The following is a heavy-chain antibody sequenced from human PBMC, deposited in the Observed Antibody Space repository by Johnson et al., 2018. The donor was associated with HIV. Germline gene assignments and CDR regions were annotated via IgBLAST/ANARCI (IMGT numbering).Heavy chain of an antibody. J-gene: IGHJ3*02. V-gene: IGHV3-11*04. Sequence: QVQLVESGGGLVKPGGSLRLSCAASGFTFSDYYMSWIRQAPGKGLEWVSYISSSCSTIYYADSVKGRFTISRDNAKNSLYLQMNSLRAEDTAVYYCARDLHDSSGYYYEGDAFDIWGQGTMVTVSS. CDR3: ARDLHDSSGYYYEGDAFDI. D-gene: IGHD3-22*01. CDR2: ISSSCSTI. CDR1: GFTFSDYY.